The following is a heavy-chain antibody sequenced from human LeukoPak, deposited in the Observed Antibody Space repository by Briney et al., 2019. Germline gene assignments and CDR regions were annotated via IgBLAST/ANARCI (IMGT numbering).Heavy chain of an antibody. V-gene: IGHV1-24*01. CDR2: FDPGDDET. CDR3: ATEKDLLLDS. CDR1: GYSLSELS. J-gene: IGHJ5*01. D-gene: IGHD1-26*01. Sequence: ASVKVSCKVSGYSLSELSTHWVRQAPGQGLEWMGGFDPGDDETIYAQKFQGRVTMTEDTSTDTAYLELSSLRSEDTAVYSCATEKDLLLDSWGQGTPVRVPT.